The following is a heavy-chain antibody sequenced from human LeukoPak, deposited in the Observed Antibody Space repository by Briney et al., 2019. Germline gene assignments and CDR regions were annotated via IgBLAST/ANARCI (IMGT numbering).Heavy chain of an antibody. V-gene: IGHV3-7*03. CDR2: IKQDGSEK. Sequence: GGSLRLSCAASGFTFSSYWMSWVRQAPGKGLEWVANIKQDGSEKYYVDFVKGRFTISRDNAKNSLCLQMNSLRAEDTAVYFCARGQTTMTNWGQGTLVTVSS. J-gene: IGHJ4*02. CDR1: GFTFSSYW. D-gene: IGHD4-17*01. CDR3: ARGQTTMTN.